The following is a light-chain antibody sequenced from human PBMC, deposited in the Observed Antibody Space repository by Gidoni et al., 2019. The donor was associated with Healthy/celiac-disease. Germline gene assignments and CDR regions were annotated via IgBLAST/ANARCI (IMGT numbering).Light chain of an antibody. Sequence: EIVMTQPPDSLAVSLGERATINCKSSQSVLYSSNNKNYLAWYQQKPGQPPKLLIYWASTRESGVPDRFSGSGSGTDFTLTISSLQAEDVAVYYCQQYYSTPPTFGPGTKVDIK. CDR1: QSVLYSSNNKNY. V-gene: IGKV4-1*01. J-gene: IGKJ3*01. CDR3: QQYYSTPPT. CDR2: WAS.